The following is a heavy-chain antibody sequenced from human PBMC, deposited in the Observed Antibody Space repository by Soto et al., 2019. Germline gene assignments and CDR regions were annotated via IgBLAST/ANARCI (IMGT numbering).Heavy chain of an antibody. Sequence: GESLKISCKGSGYSFTSYWIGWVRQMPGKGLEWMGIIYPGDSDTRYSPSFQGQVTISADKSISTAYLQWGSLKASDTAMYYCARAGWGSYYYYGMDVWGQGTTVTVSS. CDR3: ARAGWGSYYYYGMDV. CDR1: GYSFTSYW. D-gene: IGHD7-27*01. V-gene: IGHV5-51*01. J-gene: IGHJ6*02. CDR2: IYPGDSDT.